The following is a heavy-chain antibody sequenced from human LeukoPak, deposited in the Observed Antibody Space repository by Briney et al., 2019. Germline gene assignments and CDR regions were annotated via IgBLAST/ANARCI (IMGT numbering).Heavy chain of an antibody. D-gene: IGHD1-26*01. V-gene: IGHV1-2*06. Sequence: DSVKVSCKASGYTFTGYYMHWVRQAPGQGLKWMGRINPDNGATNYAQKFQGRVSMTRDTSISTAYMEFSRLKSDDTAVYYCATYSGNYQSAYWGQGALVTVSS. J-gene: IGHJ4*02. CDR3: ATYSGNYQSAY. CDR1: GYTFTGYY. CDR2: INPDNGAT.